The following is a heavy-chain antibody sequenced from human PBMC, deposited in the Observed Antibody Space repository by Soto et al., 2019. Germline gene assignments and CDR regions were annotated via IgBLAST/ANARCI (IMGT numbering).Heavy chain of an antibody. V-gene: IGHV1-2*02. Sequence: QAQLEQSGAEVKQPGPSVKVSCEAFAYTFTGYFIHWVRQAPGQGLEWMGWINPKTGATKYAQRFQGSITLTRDTSTSTTYMEVMSPRSDDTAAYYCAGDGLLEIIDPGGRATWGQGTPVSVAS. D-gene: IGHD3-3*01. CDR3: AGDGLLEIIDPGGRAT. CDR2: INPKTGAT. CDR1: AYTFTGYF. J-gene: IGHJ4*02.